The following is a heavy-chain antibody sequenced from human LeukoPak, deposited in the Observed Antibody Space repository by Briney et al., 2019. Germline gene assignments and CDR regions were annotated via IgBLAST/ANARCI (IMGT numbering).Heavy chain of an antibody. D-gene: IGHD1-7*01. CDR3: ARGGITGTRRYFDY. CDR2: INHSGST. V-gene: IGHV4-34*01. Sequence: SETLSLTCAVYGGSFSGYYWSWIRQPPGKGLEWIGEINHSGSTNYNPSLKSRVTISVDTTKNQFSLKLSSVTAADTAVYYCARGGITGTRRYFDYWGQGTLVVVSS. CDR1: GGSFSGYY. J-gene: IGHJ4*02.